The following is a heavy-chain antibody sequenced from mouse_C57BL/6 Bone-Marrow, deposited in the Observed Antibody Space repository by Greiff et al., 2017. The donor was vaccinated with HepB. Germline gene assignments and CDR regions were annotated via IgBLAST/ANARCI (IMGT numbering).Heavy chain of an antibody. D-gene: IGHD1-1*01. CDR3: ARDAWPTVPNWYFDV. CDR2: SRNKANDYTT. CDR1: GFTFSDFY. Sequence: EVKLMDSGGGLVQSGRSLRLSCATSGFTFSDFYMEWVRQAPGKGLEWIAASRNKANDYTTEYSASVKGRFIVSRDTSQSILYLQMNALRAEDTAIYYCARDAWPTVPNWYFDVWGTGTTVTVSS. V-gene: IGHV7-1*01. J-gene: IGHJ1*03.